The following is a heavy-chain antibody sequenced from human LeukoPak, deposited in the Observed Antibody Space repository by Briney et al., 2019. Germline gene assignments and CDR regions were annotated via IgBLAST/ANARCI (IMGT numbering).Heavy chain of an antibody. CDR1: GSTFSSYW. V-gene: IGHV3-74*01. D-gene: IGHD4-11*01. CDR3: ARGGYSDYELFDH. Sequence: PGGSLRLSCAASGSTFSSYWMHWVRQAPGKGLVWVSRINTEGSSTRYADSVKGRFTISRDNAKNTLYLQMDSLKAEDTAVYYCARGGYSDYELFDHWGQGTLVTVSS. J-gene: IGHJ4*02. CDR2: INTEGSST.